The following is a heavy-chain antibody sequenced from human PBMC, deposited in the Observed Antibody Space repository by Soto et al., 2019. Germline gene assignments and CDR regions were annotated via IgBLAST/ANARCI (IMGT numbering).Heavy chain of an antibody. CDR1: GGTFSSYA. J-gene: IGHJ5*02. V-gene: IGHV1-69*13. CDR3: ARSDYSNYWFDP. Sequence: SVKVSCTASGGTFSSYAISWVRQAPGQGLEWMGGIIPIFGTANYAQKFQGRVTITADESTSTAYMELSSLRSEDTAVYYCARSDYSNYWFDPWGQGTLVTVSS. D-gene: IGHD4-4*01. CDR2: IIPIFGTA.